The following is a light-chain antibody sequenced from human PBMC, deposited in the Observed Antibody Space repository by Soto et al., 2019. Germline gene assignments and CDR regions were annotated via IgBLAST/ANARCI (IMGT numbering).Light chain of an antibody. V-gene: IGLV2-14*01. CDR2: EVS. Sequence: QSVLTQPASVSGSPGQSITISCTGTSSDVGGYNYVSWYQHHPGKAPKLMIYEVSNRPSGVSNRFSGSKSGNTASLTISGLQAEDEADYYCSSYTSSNTHVVFGGGTKVTVL. CDR1: SSDVGGYNY. CDR3: SSYTSSNTHVV. J-gene: IGLJ2*01.